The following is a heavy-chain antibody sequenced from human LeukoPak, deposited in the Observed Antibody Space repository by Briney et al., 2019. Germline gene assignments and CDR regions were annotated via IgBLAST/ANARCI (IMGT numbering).Heavy chain of an antibody. CDR3: AGGYSYGGTRSYYYYGMDV. J-gene: IGHJ6*02. V-gene: IGHV3-30*04. CDR2: ISYDGSNK. CDR1: GFTFSSYA. Sequence: GGSLRLSCAASGFTFSSYAMHWARQAPGKGLEWVAVISYDGSNKYYADSVKGRFTISRDNAKNSLYLQMNSLRAEDTAVYYCAGGYSYGGTRSYYYYGMDVWGQGTTVTVSS. D-gene: IGHD5-18*01.